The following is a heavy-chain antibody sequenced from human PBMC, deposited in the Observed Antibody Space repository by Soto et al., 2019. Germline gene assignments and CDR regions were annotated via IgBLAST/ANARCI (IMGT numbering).Heavy chain of an antibody. Sequence: PGGSLRLSCAASGFTFSSYGMHWVRQAPGKGLEWVAVIWYDGSNKYYADSVKGRFTISRDNSKNTLYLQMNSLRAEDTAVYYCARDGYCSGGSCYSVPVFDYWGQATLVTVSS. CDR1: GFTFSSYG. CDR2: IWYDGSNK. V-gene: IGHV3-33*01. J-gene: IGHJ4*02. CDR3: ARDGYCSGGSCYSVPVFDY. D-gene: IGHD2-15*01.